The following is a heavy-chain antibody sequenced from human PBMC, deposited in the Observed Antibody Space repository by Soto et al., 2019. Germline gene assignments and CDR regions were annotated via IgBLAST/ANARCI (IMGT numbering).Heavy chain of an antibody. CDR1: GFTFSSYA. Sequence: GGSLRLSCAASGFTFSSYAMHWVRQAPGKGLEWVAVISYDGSNKYYADSVKGRFTISRDNAKNTLYLQMNSLRAEDTAVYYCARDFLDWVDCSGGSCAIFAMVTWGQRTLVTVSS. CDR3: ARDFLDWVDCSGGSCAIFAMVT. D-gene: IGHD2-15*01. J-gene: IGHJ4*02. V-gene: IGHV3-30-3*01. CDR2: ISYDGSNK.